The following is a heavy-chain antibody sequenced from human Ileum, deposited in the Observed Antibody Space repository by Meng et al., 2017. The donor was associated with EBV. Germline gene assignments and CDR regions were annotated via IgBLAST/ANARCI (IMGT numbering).Heavy chain of an antibody. CDR3: ASGRDYAWHS. D-gene: IGHD4-17*01. CDR2: IYHSGST. CDR1: GDSYTSNNW. V-gene: IGHV4-4*02. Sequence: RQESRPGLVKPSGTPSLTCAVSGDSYTSNNWWSWVRQPPGKGLEWIGEIYHSGSTNYNPSFKSRVTMSVDKSKNQISLNLSSVTAADTAVYYCASGRDYAWHSWGRGTLVTVSS. J-gene: IGHJ4*02.